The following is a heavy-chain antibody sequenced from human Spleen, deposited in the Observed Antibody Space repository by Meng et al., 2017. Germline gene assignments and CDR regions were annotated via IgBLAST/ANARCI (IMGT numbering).Heavy chain of an antibody. Sequence: ASVKVSCKVSGYTLTELSMHWVRQAPGKGLEWMGGFDPEDGETIYAQKFQGRVTMTRNTSISTAYMELSSLRSEDTAVYYCARAVLLWFGEWHWFDPWGQGTLVTVSS. V-gene: IGHV1-24*01. CDR2: FDPEDGET. CDR3: ARAVLLWFGEWHWFDP. D-gene: IGHD3-10*01. CDR1: GYTLTELS. J-gene: IGHJ5*02.